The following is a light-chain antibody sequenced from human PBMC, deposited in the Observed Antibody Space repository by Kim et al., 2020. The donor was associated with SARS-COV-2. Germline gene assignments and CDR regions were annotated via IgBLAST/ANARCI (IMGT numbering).Light chain of an antibody. CDR3: QQYGDSPRWS. V-gene: IGKV3-20*01. CDR2: STS. CDR1: QRVRASY. J-gene: IGKJ1*01. Sequence: SPGDRATLSCRASQRVRASYLAWYQQKPGQAPRLLIYSTSIRATGISDRFSGSGSGTDFTLSISRLEPEDFAVYYCQQYGDSPRWSFGQGTKVEIK.